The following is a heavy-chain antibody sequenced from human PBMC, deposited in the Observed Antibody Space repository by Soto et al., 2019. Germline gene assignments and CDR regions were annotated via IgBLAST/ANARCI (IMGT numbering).Heavy chain of an antibody. CDR3: ARGGSSHYDFWSGYYGPLSYYGMDV. Sequence: TSETLSLTCAVYGGSFSGHYWSWIRQPPGKGPEWIGEINHSGSTNYNPSLKSRVNISVDTSKSQFSLKLNSVTVADTAVYYCARGGSSHYDFWSGYYGPLSYYGMDVWGQGTTVTVSS. J-gene: IGHJ6*02. CDR2: INHSGST. V-gene: IGHV4-34*01. CDR1: GGSFSGHY. D-gene: IGHD3-3*01.